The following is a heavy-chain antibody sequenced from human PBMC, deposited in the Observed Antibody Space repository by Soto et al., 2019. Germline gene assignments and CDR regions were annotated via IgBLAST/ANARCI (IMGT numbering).Heavy chain of an antibody. CDR3: ARGYYSSSWRVFDY. J-gene: IGHJ4*02. V-gene: IGHV1-2*02. CDR2: MNPNSGGT. CDR1: GYTFSGYF. Sequence: QVQLVQSGADVKKPGASVKVSCKTSGYTFSGYFMHWLRQAPGQGLAWMGWMNPNSGGTDYAQNFQGRVSMTWDTSISTAYMEWSRLRSDDTALYYWARGYYSSSWRVFDYWGQGTLVTVSS. D-gene: IGHD6-13*01.